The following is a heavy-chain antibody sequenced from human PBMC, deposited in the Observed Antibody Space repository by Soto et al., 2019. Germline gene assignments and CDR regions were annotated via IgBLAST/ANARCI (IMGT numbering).Heavy chain of an antibody. V-gene: IGHV3-23*01. CDR1: GFTFSSYA. CDR2: ISGSGGST. D-gene: IGHD3-22*01. CDR3: AKIPMIVVEENDY. J-gene: IGHJ4*02. Sequence: PGGSLRLSCAASGFTFSSYAMSWVRQAPGKGLEWVSAISGSGGSTYYADSVKGRFTTSRDNSKNTLYLQMNSLRAEDTAVYYCAKIPMIVVEENDYWGQGTLVTVSS.